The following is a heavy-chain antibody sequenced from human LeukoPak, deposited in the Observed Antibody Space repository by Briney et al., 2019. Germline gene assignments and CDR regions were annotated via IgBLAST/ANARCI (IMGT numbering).Heavy chain of an antibody. CDR3: ARAKDSSGYYSLYYFDN. J-gene: IGHJ4*02. V-gene: IGHV4-30-4*07. Sequence: SETLSLTCTVSGGSISSGPYSWAWIRQPLGKGLEWIGYIYHSGSASYNPSLMSRLTISVDTSKNLFSLKLSSVTAADTAVYYCARAKDSSGYYSLYYFDNWGQGTLVTVSS. CDR2: IYHSGSA. CDR1: GGSISSGPYS. D-gene: IGHD3-22*01.